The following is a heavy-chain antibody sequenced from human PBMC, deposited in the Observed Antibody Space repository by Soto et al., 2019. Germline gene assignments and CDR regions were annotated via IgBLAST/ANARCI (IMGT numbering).Heavy chain of an antibody. V-gene: IGHV1-58*01. Sequence: LVQSGPDVKKPGTSVKVSCKTSGFTFGSSAVQWVRQVRGQRLEWIGWIVVASGYSNVAQKFQDRVSLTRDLSTNTAFMELSSLTSEDSAMYYRAADVIGVAGDFDHWGQGTLVSVSS. D-gene: IGHD6-19*01. CDR1: GFTFGSSA. J-gene: IGHJ4*02. CDR2: IVVASGYS. CDR3: AADVIGVAGDFDH.